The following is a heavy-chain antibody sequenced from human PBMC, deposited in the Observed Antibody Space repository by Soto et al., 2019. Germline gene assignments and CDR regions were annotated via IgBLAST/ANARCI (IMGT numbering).Heavy chain of an antibody. Sequence: QVQLVESGGGVVQPGRSLRLSCAASGFTFSNHGMHWVRQAPGKGLDWVAVIWYDGSHEDYADSVKGRFTISRDNSKNTVSLQMKSLGVEDTAIYYCARASRDGYNLDAFDIWGQGTMLTVSS. CDR1: GFTFSNHG. D-gene: IGHD5-12*01. V-gene: IGHV3-33*01. CDR3: ARASRDGYNLDAFDI. CDR2: IWYDGSHE. J-gene: IGHJ3*02.